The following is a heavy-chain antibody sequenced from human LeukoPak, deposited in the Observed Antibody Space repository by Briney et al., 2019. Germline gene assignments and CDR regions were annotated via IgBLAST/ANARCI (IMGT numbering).Heavy chain of an antibody. CDR1: GFTFSSDV. V-gene: IGHV3-23*01. Sequence: GGTLRLSCTASGFTFSSDVMRWVPQGPGEGLGWVSHIRGSGTSTYSAESVKGRFTISRDNSKSTLDLQMKSLRVEDTAVYYCAKFPGRRRIGSRTYYNGIHFDDWGQGTLVTVSS. CDR2: IRGSGTST. J-gene: IGHJ4*01. D-gene: IGHD3-10*01. CDR3: AKFPGRRRIGSRTYYNGIHFDD.